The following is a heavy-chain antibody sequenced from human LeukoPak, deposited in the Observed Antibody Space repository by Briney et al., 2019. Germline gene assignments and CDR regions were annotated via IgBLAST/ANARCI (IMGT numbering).Heavy chain of an antibody. V-gene: IGHV1-69*04. Sequence: SVKVCCKASGGIFSSYAISWVRQAPGQGLEWMGRIIPILGIANYAQKFQGRVTITADKSTSTAYMDLSSLRSEDTAVYYCARDLPPYYFDYWGQGTLVTVSS. J-gene: IGHJ4*02. CDR3: ARDLPPYYFDY. CDR2: IIPILGIA. CDR1: GGIFSSYA.